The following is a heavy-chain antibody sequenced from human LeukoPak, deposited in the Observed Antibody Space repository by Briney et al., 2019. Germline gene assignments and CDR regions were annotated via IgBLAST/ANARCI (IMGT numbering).Heavy chain of an antibody. Sequence: ASVKVSCKASGYTFTGYYLHWVRQAPGQGLEWMGWINPNSGGTNYAQNFQGWVTMTRDTSISTAYMELSRLRSDDTAVYYCAADQGSAGMGATTGPYRWGQGTLVTVSS. D-gene: IGHD1-26*01. CDR1: GYTFTGYY. CDR3: AADQGSAGMGATTGPYR. J-gene: IGHJ4*02. CDR2: INPNSGGT. V-gene: IGHV1-2*04.